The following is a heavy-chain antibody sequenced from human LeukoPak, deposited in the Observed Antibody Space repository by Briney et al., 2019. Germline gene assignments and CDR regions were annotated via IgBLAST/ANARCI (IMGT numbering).Heavy chain of an antibody. CDR3: ARDDLTGYYKS. V-gene: IGHV4-59*01. Sequence: PSETLSLTCTVSGGSISSYYWSWIRQPPGKGLEWIGYIYYSGSTNYNPSLKSRVTISVDTSKNQFSLKLSSVTAADTAVYYCARDDLTGYYKSWGQGTLVTVSS. J-gene: IGHJ5*02. D-gene: IGHD3-9*01. CDR1: GGSISSYY. CDR2: IYYSGST.